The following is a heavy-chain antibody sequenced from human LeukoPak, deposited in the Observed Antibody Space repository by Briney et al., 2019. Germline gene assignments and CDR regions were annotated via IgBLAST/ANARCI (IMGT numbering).Heavy chain of an antibody. J-gene: IGHJ5*02. D-gene: IGHD6-13*01. V-gene: IGHV4-34*01. CDR1: GGSFSAYY. Sequence: SETLSLSCAVYGGSFSAYYWSWIRQPPGKGLEWIGEINHSGSTNYNPSLKSRVTISVDTSKNQFSLKLSSVTAADTAVYYCARGLGITAEAGWIVWFDPWGQGTLVTVSS. CDR2: INHSGST. CDR3: ARGLGITAEAGWIVWFDP.